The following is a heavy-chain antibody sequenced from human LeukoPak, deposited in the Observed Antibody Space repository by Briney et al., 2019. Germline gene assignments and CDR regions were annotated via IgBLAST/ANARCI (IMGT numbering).Heavy chain of an antibody. CDR1: GGTFSSYA. CDR3: ARGRKYYYDAGAFDI. D-gene: IGHD3-22*01. Sequence: ASVKVSCKASGGTFSSYAISWVRQAPGQGLEWMGRIISILGIANYAQKFQGRVTITADKSTSTAYMELSSLRSEDTAVYYCARGRKYYYDAGAFDIWGQGTMVTVSS. V-gene: IGHV1-69*04. J-gene: IGHJ3*02. CDR2: IISILGIA.